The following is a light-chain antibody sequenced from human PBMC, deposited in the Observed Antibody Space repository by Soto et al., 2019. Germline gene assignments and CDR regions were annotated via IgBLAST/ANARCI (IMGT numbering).Light chain of an antibody. CDR2: DAS. Sequence: EIVLTQSPATLSLSPGERATLSCRARQSVSSYLACYHQKPGQAPRLLIYDASNRATGIPARFSGSGSGLDFTLTISSLEPEDFAVSCCQQRSNWPSPFGQGTKLEIK. CDR1: QSVSSY. CDR3: QQRSNWPSP. J-gene: IGKJ2*01. V-gene: IGKV3-11*01.